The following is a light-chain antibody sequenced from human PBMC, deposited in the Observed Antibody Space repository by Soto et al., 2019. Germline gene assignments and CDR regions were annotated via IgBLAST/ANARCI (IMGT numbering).Light chain of an antibody. J-gene: IGKJ1*01. V-gene: IGKV1-5*01. Sequence: DIQITQSPSTLCASVGDRVTITWRASQSISSWLAWYQQTPGKAPKILIYDASSLESGVPSRFRGSGSGTEFTLPISRLQPDDFETYYCQQYNSYPWTFGQGTKVDI. CDR2: DAS. CDR3: QQYNSYPWT. CDR1: QSISSW.